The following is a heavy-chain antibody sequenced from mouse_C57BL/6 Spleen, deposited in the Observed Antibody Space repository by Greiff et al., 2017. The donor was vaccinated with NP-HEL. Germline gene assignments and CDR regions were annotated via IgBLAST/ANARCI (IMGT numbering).Heavy chain of an antibody. J-gene: IGHJ3*01. CDR3: ARPLYYDYDLAWFAY. D-gene: IGHD2-4*01. Sequence: EVHLVESGGDLVKPGGSLKLSCAASGFTFSSYGMSWVRQTPDKRLEWVATISSGGSYTYYPDSVKGRFTISSDNAKNTLYLQMSSLKSEDTAMYYCARPLYYDYDLAWFAYWGQGTLVTVSA. CDR2: ISSGGSYT. CDR1: GFTFSSYG. V-gene: IGHV5-6*01.